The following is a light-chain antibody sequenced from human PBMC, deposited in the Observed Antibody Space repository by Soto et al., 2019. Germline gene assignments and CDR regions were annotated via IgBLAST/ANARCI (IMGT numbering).Light chain of an antibody. CDR3: QQYGNAPPHS. Sequence: IVLTQSPGTLSLSPGERATLSCRASQSVTSGHLAWYQQKPGQAPRLVIYSASSRANGIPDRFSGSGSGTDFTLTISRLEPEDVAVYYCQQYGNAPPHSFGQGTKLQIK. CDR2: SAS. CDR1: QSVTSGH. V-gene: IGKV3-20*01. J-gene: IGKJ2*03.